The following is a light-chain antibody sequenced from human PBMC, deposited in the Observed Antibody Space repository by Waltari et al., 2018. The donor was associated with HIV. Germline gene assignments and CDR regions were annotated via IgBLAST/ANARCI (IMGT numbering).Light chain of an antibody. J-gene: IGLJ1*01. CDR2: EVT. Sequence: QSALTQPPSASGSPGQSVTISCTGTSSDLINYNYVSRYQQYPGKAPKLILCEVTKRPPGVPDRFPGSKAGDTASLTVSGLQAEDEADYYCSSYAGSDNPYVFGSGTKVTVL. CDR3: SSYAGSDNPYV. V-gene: IGLV2-8*01. CDR1: SSDLINYNY.